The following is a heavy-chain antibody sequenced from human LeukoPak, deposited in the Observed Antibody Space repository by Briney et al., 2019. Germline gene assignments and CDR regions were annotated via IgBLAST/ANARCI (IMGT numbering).Heavy chain of an antibody. D-gene: IGHD3-3*01. Sequence: PSETLSLTCTVSGGSISSGSYYWSRIRQPAGKGLEWIGRIYTSGSTNYNPSLKSRVTISVDTSKNQFSLKLSSVTAADTAVYYCARGRNYDFWSGYYNWFDPWGQGTLVTVSS. CDR2: IYTSGST. J-gene: IGHJ5*02. V-gene: IGHV4-61*02. CDR1: GGSISSGSYY. CDR3: ARGRNYDFWSGYYNWFDP.